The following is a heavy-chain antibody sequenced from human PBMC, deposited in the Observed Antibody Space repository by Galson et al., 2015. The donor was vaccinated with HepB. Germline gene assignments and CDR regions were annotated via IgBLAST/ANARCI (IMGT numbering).Heavy chain of an antibody. CDR1: GGSIRNYY. J-gene: IGHJ4*02. V-gene: IGHV4-59*01. Sequence: SLTCTVSGGSIRNYYWSWIRQPPGKGLEWIGYIFPSGSTGYNPSLKSRVTMSTVTSKNQFSLRLTSVTAADTAVYFCARFSGGSSRPFDYWGQGTLVTVSS. CDR2: IFPSGST. D-gene: IGHD2-15*01. CDR3: ARFSGGSSRPFDY.